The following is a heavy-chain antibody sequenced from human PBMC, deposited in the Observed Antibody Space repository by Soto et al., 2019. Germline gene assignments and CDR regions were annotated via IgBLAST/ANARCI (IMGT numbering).Heavy chain of an antibody. CDR1: GGSISSSSYY. D-gene: IGHD3-10*01. CDR3: ARHGYYYGSGSYPFDY. Sequence: PSETLSLTCTVSGGSISSSSYYWGWIRQPPGKGLAWIGSIYYSGSTYYNPSLKSRVTISVDTSKNQFSLKLSSVTAADTAVYYCARHGYYYGSGSYPFDYWGQGTLVTVSS. J-gene: IGHJ4*02. V-gene: IGHV4-39*01. CDR2: IYYSGST.